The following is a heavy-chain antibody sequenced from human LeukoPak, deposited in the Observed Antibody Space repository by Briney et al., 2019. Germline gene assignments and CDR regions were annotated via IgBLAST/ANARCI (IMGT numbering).Heavy chain of an antibody. CDR1: GFTFSSYS. J-gene: IGHJ4*02. Sequence: GGSLRLSCAASGFTFSSYSMNWVRQAPGKGLEWLSYISNSSSTIYYADSVKGRFTISRDNAKNSLYLQMNSLRAEDTAVYYCARARVVTGDFDYWGQGTLVTVSS. V-gene: IGHV3-48*01. D-gene: IGHD2-21*02. CDR2: ISNSSSTI. CDR3: ARARVVTGDFDY.